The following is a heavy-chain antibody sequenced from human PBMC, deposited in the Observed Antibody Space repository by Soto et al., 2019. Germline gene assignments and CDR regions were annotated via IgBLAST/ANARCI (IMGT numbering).Heavy chain of an antibody. CDR2: IYYSGST. V-gene: IGHV4-59*01. J-gene: IGHJ4*02. Sequence: SETLSLTCTVSGGSISRYYWSWIRQPPGKGLEWIGYIYYSGSTNYNPSLKSRVTISVDTSKNQFSLKLSSVTAADTAVYYCARGAVTFDYWGQGTLVTVSS. CDR1: GGSISRYY. CDR3: ARGAVTFDY.